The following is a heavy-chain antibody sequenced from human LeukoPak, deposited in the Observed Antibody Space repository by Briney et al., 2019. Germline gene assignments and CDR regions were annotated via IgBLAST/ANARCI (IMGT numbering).Heavy chain of an antibody. CDR1: GFTFSDYY. V-gene: IGHV3-11*04. CDR3: ARTARLCDS. D-gene: IGHD6-6*01. J-gene: IGHJ4*02. Sequence: GGSLRLSCAASGFTFSDYYMSWIRQAPGEGPEYISHISGNSRIIYYADSVKGRFTISRDNAKNSLYLQINSLRAEDTAVYYCARTARLCDSWDQGTLVTVSS. CDR2: ISGNSRII.